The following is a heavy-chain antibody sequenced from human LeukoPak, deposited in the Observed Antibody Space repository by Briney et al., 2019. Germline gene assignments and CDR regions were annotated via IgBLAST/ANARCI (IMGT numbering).Heavy chain of an antibody. CDR1: GGSLNSYL. D-gene: IGHD6-13*01. V-gene: IGHV4-34*01. Sequence: SETLSLTCAVYGGSLNSYLWYWIRQPPGKGLEWIGEINHGGSTNYNPSLKSRATISVDSSKNHFSLKLTSVTAADTAVYYCARGRRIAAAGTGDYWGQGTLVTVSS. CDR2: INHGGST. CDR3: ARGRRIAAAGTGDY. J-gene: IGHJ4*02.